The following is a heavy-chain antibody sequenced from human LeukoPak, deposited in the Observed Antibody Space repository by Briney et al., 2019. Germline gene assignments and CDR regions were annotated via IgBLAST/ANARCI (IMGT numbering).Heavy chain of an antibody. V-gene: IGHV3-23*01. CDR2: ISGSGGST. J-gene: IGHJ5*02. CDR3: AKDQSVILKFKYSGSYSQWFDP. D-gene: IGHD1-26*01. CDR1: GFTFSSYA. Sequence: PGGSLRLSCAASGFTFSSYAMSWVRQAPGKGLEWVSAISGSGGSTYYADSVKGRFTISRDNSKNTLYLQMNSLRAEDTAVYYCAKDQSVILKFKYSGSYSQWFDPWGQGTLVTVSS.